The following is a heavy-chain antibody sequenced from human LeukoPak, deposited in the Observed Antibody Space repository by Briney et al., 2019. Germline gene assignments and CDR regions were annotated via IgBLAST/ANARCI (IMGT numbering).Heavy chain of an antibody. V-gene: IGHV3-30-3*01. Sequence: GGSLRLSCAASGFTFSSYAMHWVRQAPGKGLEWVAVISYDGSNKYYADSVKGRFTISRDNSKNTLYLQMNSLRAEDTAVYYCARDKYYDSSGPFDCWGQGTLVTVSS. J-gene: IGHJ4*02. CDR2: ISYDGSNK. D-gene: IGHD3-22*01. CDR3: ARDKYYDSSGPFDC. CDR1: GFTFSSYA.